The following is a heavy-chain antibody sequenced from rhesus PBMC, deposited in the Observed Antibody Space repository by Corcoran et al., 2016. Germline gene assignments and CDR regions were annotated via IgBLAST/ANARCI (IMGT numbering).Heavy chain of an antibody. CDR1: GGSISSSYYH. CDR2: IAYSGST. Sequence: QVQLQESGPGLVKPSETLSLNCAVSGGSISSSYYHRSWIRQAPGKGLEWIGYIAYSGSTSYNPSLKSRVTISRDTSKNQFSLKLSSVTAADTAVYYCARQSPLDGLDSWGQGVVVTVSS. J-gene: IGHJ6*01. V-gene: IGHV4-122*02. CDR3: ARQSPLDGLDS.